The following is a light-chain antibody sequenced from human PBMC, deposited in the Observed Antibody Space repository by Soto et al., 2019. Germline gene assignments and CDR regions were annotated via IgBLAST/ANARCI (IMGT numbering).Light chain of an antibody. CDR3: QQTYSAPIA. Sequence: DIQMTQSPSSLSASVGDRVTITCRASQSITTYLNWYQQKPGKAPMLLIYAASSLQSGVPSRFSGSGSGTDFSLTISSLQPEDFATYYCQQTYSAPIAFGPGTKVDFK. CDR2: AAS. V-gene: IGKV1-39*01. CDR1: QSITTY. J-gene: IGKJ3*01.